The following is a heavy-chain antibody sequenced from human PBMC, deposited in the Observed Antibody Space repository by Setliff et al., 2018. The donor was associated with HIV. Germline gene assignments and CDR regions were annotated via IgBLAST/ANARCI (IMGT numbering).Heavy chain of an antibody. Sequence: ASVKVSCKTSGYTFTAYYIHWVRQAPGQGLEWMGWINSNNGGTKYAQNFQGRVTMTRDTSITTAYMELSSLISDDTAVYYCARESLAVPGFSDQWGQGTLVTVSS. CDR2: INSNNGGT. CDR3: ARESLAVPGFSDQ. D-gene: IGHD2-8*02. V-gene: IGHV1-2*02. J-gene: IGHJ4*02. CDR1: GYTFTAYY.